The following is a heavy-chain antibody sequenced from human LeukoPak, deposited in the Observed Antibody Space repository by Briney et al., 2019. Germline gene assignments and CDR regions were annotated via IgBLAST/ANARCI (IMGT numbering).Heavy chain of an antibody. V-gene: IGHV3-48*03. CDR3: ARDRGAYCGGDCYLGFDY. CDR2: ISSSGSSI. CDR1: GFTFSSYE. D-gene: IGHD2-21*02. Sequence: PGGSLRLSCAASGFTFSSYEVNWVRQAPGKGLEWVSYISSSGSSIYYADSVKGRFTISRDNAKKSLYLQMTSLTAEDTAVYYCARDRGAYCGGDCYLGFDYWGRGTLVTVSS. J-gene: IGHJ4*01.